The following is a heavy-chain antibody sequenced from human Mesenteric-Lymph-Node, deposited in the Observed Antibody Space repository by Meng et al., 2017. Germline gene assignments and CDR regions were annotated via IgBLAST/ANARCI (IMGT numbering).Heavy chain of an antibody. CDR1: GGSCISCSYY. V-gene: IGHV4-61*01. J-gene: IGHJ4*02. CDR3: ARFYGSGTFEVHDY. D-gene: IGHD3-10*01. Sequence: VQPHESGPGLGRSTEPLSLTCNGSGGSCISCSYYWSWIRQPPGKGLEWFGLIHYSGSRNYNPSLKSRVTMSVDTAKNQVSLRLTSVTAADTAVYYCARFYGSGTFEVHDYWGQGTLVTVSS. CDR2: IHYSGSR.